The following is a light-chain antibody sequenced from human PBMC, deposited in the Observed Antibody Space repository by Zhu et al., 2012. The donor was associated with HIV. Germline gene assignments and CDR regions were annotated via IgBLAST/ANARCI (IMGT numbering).Light chain of an antibody. CDR2: DTS. CDR3: QQYYTPSYT. Sequence: QLTQSPAFLSASVGDRVTITCRASESIGRYLAWYQQKPGTAPKLLIYDTSTLQSGVPSRFSGSGSGTEFTLTISSLQPDDFATYSCQQYYTPSYTFGQGTKLQIK. CDR1: ESIGRY. J-gene: IGKJ2*01. V-gene: IGKV1-9*01.